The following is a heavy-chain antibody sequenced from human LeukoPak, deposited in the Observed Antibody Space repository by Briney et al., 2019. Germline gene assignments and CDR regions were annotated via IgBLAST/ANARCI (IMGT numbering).Heavy chain of an antibody. J-gene: IGHJ4*02. Sequence: GASVKVSCKASGYTFTSYEVNWVRQATGQGLEWMGWMNPNSGNTGYGQNFQGRITMTRDTSTSTAYMELSSLRSEDTAVYYCARDLGGSRPAGYWGQGTLVTVSS. CDR2: MNPNSGNT. CDR3: ARDLGGSRPAGY. CDR1: GYTFTSYE. D-gene: IGHD2-15*01. V-gene: IGHV1-8*01.